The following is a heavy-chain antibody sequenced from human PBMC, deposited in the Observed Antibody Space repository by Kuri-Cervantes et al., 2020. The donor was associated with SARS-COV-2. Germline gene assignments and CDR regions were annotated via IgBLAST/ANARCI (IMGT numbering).Heavy chain of an antibody. D-gene: IGHD2-8*01. V-gene: IGHV1-18*01. Sequence: ASVKVSCKASGYTLNTFGITWVRQAPGQGLEWMGRSSAYSDDTSSAEKFKGRVTMTQDTSTNTAYMEITDLRSDDTAIYFCARVSSMYLSTYYFDFWGQGSLVTVSS. J-gene: IGHJ4*02. CDR3: ARVSSMYLSTYYFDF. CDR1: GYTLNTFG. CDR2: SSAYSDDT.